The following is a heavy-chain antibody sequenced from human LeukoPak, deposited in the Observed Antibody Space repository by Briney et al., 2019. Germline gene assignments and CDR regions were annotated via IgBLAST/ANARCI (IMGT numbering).Heavy chain of an antibody. CDR1: GGTFSSYA. D-gene: IGHD4-17*01. V-gene: IGHV1-69*05. J-gene: IGHJ4*02. CDR2: IIPIFGTA. Sequence: ASVKVSCKASGGTFSSYAISWVRQAPGQGLEWMGGIIPIFGTANYARKLQGRVTITTDESTSTACMELSSLRSEDTAVYYCASEIPGYGDYGCCYWGQGTLVTVSS. CDR3: ASEIPGYGDYGCCY.